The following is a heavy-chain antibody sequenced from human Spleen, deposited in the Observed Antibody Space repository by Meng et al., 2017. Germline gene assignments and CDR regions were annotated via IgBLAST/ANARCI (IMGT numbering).Heavy chain of an antibody. J-gene: IGHJ4*01. CDR2: IYYSGTT. Sequence: SCGVSGGSINSGGYYWSWIRQHPGKGLEWVGYIYYSGTTYCNPSLKSRLTLSVDTSNNQFSLKLSSVTAADTAVYYCARVYRGYYFDGSGYFFDYWGQGTLVTVSA. V-gene: IGHV4-31*02. CDR1: GGSINSGGYY. CDR3: ARVYRGYYFDGSGYFFDY. D-gene: IGHD3-22*01.